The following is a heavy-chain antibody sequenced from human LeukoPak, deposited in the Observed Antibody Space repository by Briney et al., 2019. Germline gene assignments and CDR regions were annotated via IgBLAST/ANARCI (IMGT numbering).Heavy chain of an antibody. CDR3: ARVKARSGSYSLDY. Sequence: GASVKVSCKASGYTFTTYGISWARQAPGQGIEWMGWISAHNGDTNYAQRLQGRVTMTTDTSTSTAYMELRSLRSDDTAVYYCARVKARSGSYSLDYWGQGTLVTVSS. CDR1: GYTFTTYG. D-gene: IGHD1-26*01. J-gene: IGHJ4*02. CDR2: ISAHNGDT. V-gene: IGHV1-18*01.